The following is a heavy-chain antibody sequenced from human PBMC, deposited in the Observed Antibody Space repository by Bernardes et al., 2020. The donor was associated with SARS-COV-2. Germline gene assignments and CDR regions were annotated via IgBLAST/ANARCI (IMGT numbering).Heavy chain of an antibody. Sequence: GGSLSLSCAASGFIVSSNYMSWVRQAPGTGLEWVSLINSDGTTHYADSVKGRFTISRDSSKNTLYLQMNSLRPEDTAVYYCASSRISDYWGQGTLVTVSS. J-gene: IGHJ4*02. D-gene: IGHD2-15*01. V-gene: IGHV3-66*02. CDR2: INSDGTT. CDR1: GFIVSSNY. CDR3: ASSRISDY.